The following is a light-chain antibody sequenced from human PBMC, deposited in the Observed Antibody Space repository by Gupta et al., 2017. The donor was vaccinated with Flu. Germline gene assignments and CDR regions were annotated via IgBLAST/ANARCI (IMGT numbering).Light chain of an antibody. J-gene: IGLJ1*01. V-gene: IGLV1-44*01. Sequence: QSALAQPPSASGTPGQRVTISCSGSSSNIGSNAVNWYQQVPGTAPKLLIYGNNQRPSGVPDRFSGSKSGTSASLAISGLQSEDEADYYCAAWDDSLNGHYVFGTGTKVTAL. CDR3: AAWDDSLNGHYV. CDR1: SSNIGSNA. CDR2: GNN.